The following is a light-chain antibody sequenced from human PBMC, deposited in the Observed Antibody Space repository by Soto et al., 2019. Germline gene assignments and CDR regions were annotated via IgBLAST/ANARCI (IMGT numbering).Light chain of an antibody. V-gene: IGLV1-44*01. CDR2: SNN. J-gene: IGLJ2*01. Sequence: QSVLTQPPSASGNPGQRVTMSCSGGSSNIGSNTVNWYQQLPGTAPKLLIYSNNQRPSGVPDRFSGSKSGTSASLAISGLQSEDEADYYCAAWDDSLNGVVFGGGTKLTVL. CDR3: AAWDDSLNGVV. CDR1: SSNIGSNT.